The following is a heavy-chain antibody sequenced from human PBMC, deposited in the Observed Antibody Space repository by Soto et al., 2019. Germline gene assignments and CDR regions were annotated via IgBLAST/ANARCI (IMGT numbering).Heavy chain of an antibody. V-gene: IGHV1-69*06. CDR1: GGTFSSYA. Sequence: SVKVSCKASGGTFSSYAISWVRQAPGQGFEWMGGIIPSFGTANYAQKFQGRVTITADKSTGTAYMELSSLRSEDTAVYYCASPNTLYSYRQGWDWFDPWGQGTLVTVSS. D-gene: IGHD5-18*01. CDR3: ASPNTLYSYRQGWDWFDP. J-gene: IGHJ5*02. CDR2: IIPSFGTA.